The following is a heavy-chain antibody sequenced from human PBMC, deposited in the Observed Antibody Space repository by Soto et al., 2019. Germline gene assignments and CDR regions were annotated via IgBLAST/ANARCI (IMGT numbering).Heavy chain of an antibody. J-gene: IGHJ5*02. CDR3: ARGEGDQKYNWFDP. CDR1: GGSISSYY. Sequence: SETLSLTCTVSGGSISSYYWSWIRQPPGKGLEWIGYIYYSGSTNYNPSLKSRVTISVDTSKNQFSLKLSSVTAADTAVYYCARGEGDQKYNWFDPWGQGTLVTVSS. CDR2: IYYSGST. V-gene: IGHV4-59*01.